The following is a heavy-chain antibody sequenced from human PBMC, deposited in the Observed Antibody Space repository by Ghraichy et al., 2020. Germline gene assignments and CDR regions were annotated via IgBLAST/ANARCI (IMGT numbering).Heavy chain of an antibody. CDR1: GFAFDDYG. V-gene: IGHV3-43*01. D-gene: IGHD4-23*01. CDR3: AGQPRGGGQYY. J-gene: IGHJ4*02. CDR2: ISWDGGST. Sequence: GGSLRLSCVASGFAFDDYGMHWVRQAPGKGLEWVSLISWDGGSTYYADSVKGRFTVSRDNSKNSLYLQMNSLTTEDTALYYCAGQPRGGGQYYWGQGTLVTVSS.